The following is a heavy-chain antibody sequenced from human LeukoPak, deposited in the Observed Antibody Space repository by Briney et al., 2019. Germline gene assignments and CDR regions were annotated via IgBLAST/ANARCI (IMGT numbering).Heavy chain of an antibody. Sequence: ASVKVSCKASGGTFSSYAISWVRQAPGQGLEWMGRIIPIFGTANYAQKFQGRVTITTDESTSTAYMELSILRSEDTAVYYCARDAYDSSGYFTTWGQGTLVTVSS. CDR2: IIPIFGTA. V-gene: IGHV1-69*05. D-gene: IGHD3-22*01. CDR3: ARDAYDSSGYFTT. CDR1: GGTFSSYA. J-gene: IGHJ5*02.